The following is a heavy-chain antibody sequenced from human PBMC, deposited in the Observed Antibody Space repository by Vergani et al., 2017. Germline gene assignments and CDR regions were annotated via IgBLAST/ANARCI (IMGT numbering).Heavy chain of an antibody. V-gene: IGHV4-34*01. CDR3: AASDSSRYSSSWFDY. CDR1: SGSFSGYY. J-gene: IGHJ4*02. CDR2: INHSGST. Sequence: QVQLQQWGAGLLKPSETLSLTCAVYSGSFSGYYWSWIRQPPGKGLEWIGEINHSGSTNYNPSLKSRVTISVDTSKNQFSLKLSSVTAADTAVYYCAASDSSRYSSSWFDYWGQGTLVTVSS. D-gene: IGHD6-13*01.